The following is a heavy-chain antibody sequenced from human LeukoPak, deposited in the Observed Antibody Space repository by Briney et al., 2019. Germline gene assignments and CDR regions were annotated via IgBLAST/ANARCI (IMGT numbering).Heavy chain of an antibody. Sequence: PSETLSLTCTVSGGSISGYYWSWIRQPPGKGLEWFGYIYTSGSTNYNPSLKSRVTISIDTSKNQFSLKLTSVTAADTAVYYCAREGATVTHFDYWGQGTLVTVSS. J-gene: IGHJ4*02. V-gene: IGHV4-59*01. D-gene: IGHD5-24*01. CDR3: AREGATVTHFDY. CDR1: GGSISGYY. CDR2: IYTSGST.